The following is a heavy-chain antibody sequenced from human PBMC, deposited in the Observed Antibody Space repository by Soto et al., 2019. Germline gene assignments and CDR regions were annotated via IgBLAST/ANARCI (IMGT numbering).Heavy chain of an antibody. J-gene: IGHJ4*02. D-gene: IGHD3-16*01. CDR2: ISYDGSET. CDR1: GFIFSNNG. V-gene: IGHV3-30*18. Sequence: PGGSLRLSCAGSGFIFSNNGMHWVRRAPGKGLEWVAFISYDGSETFYADSVKGRFTISRDNSKNTLYLQMNSLRAEDTAVYYCAKDFEDGYLIWGRSFDYWGQGTLVTVSS. CDR3: AKDFEDGYLIWGRSFDY.